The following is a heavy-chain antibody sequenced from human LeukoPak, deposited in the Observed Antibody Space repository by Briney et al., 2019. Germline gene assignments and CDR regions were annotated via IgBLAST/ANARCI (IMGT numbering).Heavy chain of an antibody. V-gene: IGHV4-30-4*08. J-gene: IGHJ4*02. Sequence: PSETLSLTCTVSGGSISSGDYYWSWIRQPPGKGLEWIGYIYYSGSTYYNPSLKSRVTISVDTSKNQFSPKLSSVTAADTAVYYCAREIHFWSGYYDYWGQGTLVTVSS. CDR3: AREIHFWSGYYDY. CDR1: GGSISSGDYY. D-gene: IGHD3-3*02. CDR2: IYYSGST.